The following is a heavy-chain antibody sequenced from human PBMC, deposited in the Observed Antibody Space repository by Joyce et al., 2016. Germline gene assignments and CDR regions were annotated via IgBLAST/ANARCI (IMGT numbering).Heavy chain of an antibody. V-gene: IGHV3-48*01. CDR3: ARALQLYTGRDRLSHYGMDV. Sequence: EVQLVESGGGLVQPGGSLRLSGAASGFSFSAYRMNWVRQAPGKGLEGVSYISGSGNVIYDAYSVKGRFTISRDDAKNSLYLQMNSLRVEDTAVYFCARALQLYTGRDRLSHYGMDVWGQGTTVTVSS. J-gene: IGHJ6*02. CDR1: GFSFSAYR. D-gene: IGHD3-16*02. CDR2: ISGSGNVI.